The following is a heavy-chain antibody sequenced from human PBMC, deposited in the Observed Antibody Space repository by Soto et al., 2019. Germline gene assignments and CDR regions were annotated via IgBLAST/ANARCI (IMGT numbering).Heavy chain of an antibody. CDR3: ARERPDGAMLDP. Sequence: SETLSLTCTVSGGSISSGDYYWSWIRQPPGKGLEWIGYIYHSGSTYYNPSLKSRVTISVDTSKNQFSLKLSSVTAADTAVYYCARERPDGAMLDPWGQGSLVTSPQ. J-gene: IGHJ5*02. D-gene: IGHD6-6*01. V-gene: IGHV4-30-4*01. CDR1: GGSISSGDYY. CDR2: IYHSGST.